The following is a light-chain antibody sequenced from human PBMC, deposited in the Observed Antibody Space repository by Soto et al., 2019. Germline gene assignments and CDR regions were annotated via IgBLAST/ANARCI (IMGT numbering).Light chain of an antibody. Sequence: QSVLTQPASVSGSPGQSITISCTGTSSDVGGYNYVSWYQQHPGKAPKVMIYDVSKRPSGVSNRFSGSKSGNTASLTISGLQAEDEADYYCSSYTSSSTNVFGTGTKVTV. V-gene: IGLV2-14*01. CDR3: SSYTSSSTNV. CDR1: SSDVGGYNY. J-gene: IGLJ1*01. CDR2: DVS.